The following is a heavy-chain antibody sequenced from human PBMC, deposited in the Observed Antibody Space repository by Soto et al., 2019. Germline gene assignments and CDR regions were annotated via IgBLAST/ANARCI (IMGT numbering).Heavy chain of an antibody. CDR3: ARDHYDILTGYTIY. CDR2: IYYSGST. Sequence: SETLSLTCTVSGGSISSGDYCWSWIRQPPGKGLEWIGYIYYSGSTYYNPSLKSRVTISVDTSKNQFSLKLSSVTAADTAVYYCARDHYDILTGYTIYWGQGTLVTVSS. J-gene: IGHJ4*02. CDR1: GGSISSGDYC. V-gene: IGHV4-30-4*01. D-gene: IGHD3-9*01.